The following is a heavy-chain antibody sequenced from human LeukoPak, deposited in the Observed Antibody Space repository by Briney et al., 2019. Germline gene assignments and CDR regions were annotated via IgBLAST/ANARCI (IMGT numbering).Heavy chain of an antibody. CDR2: ISSSSSTI. V-gene: IGHV3-48*01. Sequence: GGSLRLSCAASGFTFSSYSMNWVRQAPGKGLEWVSYISSSSSTIYYADSVKGRFTISRDNAKNSLYLQMNSLRAEDTAVYYCASSGPYSYYGMDVWGQGTTVTVSS. J-gene: IGHJ6*02. CDR1: GFTFSSYS. CDR3: ASSGPYSYYGMDV.